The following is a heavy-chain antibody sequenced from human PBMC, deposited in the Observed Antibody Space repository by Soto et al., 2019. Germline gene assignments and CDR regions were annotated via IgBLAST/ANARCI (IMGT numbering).Heavy chain of an antibody. J-gene: IGHJ3*02. CDR2: ISSSSSTI. CDR3: ARRPKPPVAFYYGSKGKGVDI. Sequence: PGGSLRLSCAASGFTFSSYSMNWVRQAPGKGLEWVSYISSSSSTIYYADSVKGRFTISRDNAKNSLYLQMNSLRAEDTAVYYCARRPKPPVAFYYGSKGKGVDIWGQGTMVTVSS. V-gene: IGHV3-48*01. D-gene: IGHD3-10*01. CDR1: GFTFSSYS.